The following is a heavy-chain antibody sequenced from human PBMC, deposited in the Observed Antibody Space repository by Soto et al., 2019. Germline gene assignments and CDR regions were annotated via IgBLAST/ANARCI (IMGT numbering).Heavy chain of an antibody. CDR1: GGSISSGDYY. V-gene: IGHV4-30-4*01. J-gene: IGHJ4*02. Sequence: SETLSLTCTVSGGSISSGDYYWSWIRQPPGKGLEWIGYIYYSGSTFYNPSLKSRLTISVDTSKNQFSLRLSSVTAADTAVYYCARTTYYDSSGYYEKPVPFDYWGQGTLVTVSS. D-gene: IGHD3-22*01. CDR3: ARTTYYDSSGYYEKPVPFDY. CDR2: IYYSGST.